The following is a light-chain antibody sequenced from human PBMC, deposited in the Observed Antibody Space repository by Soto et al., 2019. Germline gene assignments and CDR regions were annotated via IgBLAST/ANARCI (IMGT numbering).Light chain of an antibody. V-gene: IGKV1-39*01. CDR1: QSISSY. Sequence: DIQMTQSPSSLSASVGDRVTITCRASQSISSYLNWYQQIPGKAPNLLIYAASSWQSGVPSRFSGSGSGTDFTLTISSLQPEDFATYYCQQSYSTPLTFGGGTKVEIK. CDR3: QQSYSTPLT. J-gene: IGKJ4*01. CDR2: AAS.